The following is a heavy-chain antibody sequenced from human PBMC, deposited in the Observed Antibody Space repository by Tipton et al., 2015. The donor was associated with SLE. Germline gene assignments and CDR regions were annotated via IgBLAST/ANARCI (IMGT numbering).Heavy chain of an antibody. CDR1: GYSISSSSYY. J-gene: IGHJ4*02. D-gene: IGHD4-23*01. CDR2: IYYSGST. Sequence: TLSLTCAVSGYSISSSSYYWGWIRQPPGKGLEWIGYIYYSGSTNYNPSLKSRVTMSVDTSKNQFSLKLSSVTAADTAEYYCARDLTLDYWGQGTLVTVSS. V-gene: IGHV4-61*01. CDR3: ARDLTLDY.